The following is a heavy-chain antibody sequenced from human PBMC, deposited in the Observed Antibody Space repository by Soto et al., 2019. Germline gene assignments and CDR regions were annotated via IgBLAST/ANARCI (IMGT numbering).Heavy chain of an antibody. CDR1: GFTFSSYG. D-gene: IGHD3-3*01. CDR3: AKDYRRITIFGVVMTYYYYYGMDV. V-gene: IGHV3-30*18. J-gene: IGHJ6*02. CDR2: ISYDGSNK. Sequence: PWGSLRLSCAASGFTFSSYGMHWVRQAPGKGLEWVAVISYDGSNKYYADSVKGRFTISRDNSKNTLYLQMNSLRAEDTAVYYCAKDYRRITIFGVVMTYYYYYGMDVWGQGTTVTVSS.